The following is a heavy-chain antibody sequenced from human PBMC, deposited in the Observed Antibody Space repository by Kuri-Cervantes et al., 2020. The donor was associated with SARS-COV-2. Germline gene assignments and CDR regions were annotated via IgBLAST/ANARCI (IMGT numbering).Heavy chain of an antibody. V-gene: IGHV4-59*12. Sequence: ESLKISCSVSGDSISPYYWTWIRQPPGKGLEWIGHIYYSGSVNYNPSLMSRLTISVDKSKNQFSLKLRSVTAADTAVYYCARGVRFLDPKYYYFYYYMDVWGKGTTVTVSS. CDR3: ARGVRFLDPKYYYFYYYMDV. J-gene: IGHJ6*03. CDR2: IYYSGSV. CDR1: GDSISPYY. D-gene: IGHD3-3*01.